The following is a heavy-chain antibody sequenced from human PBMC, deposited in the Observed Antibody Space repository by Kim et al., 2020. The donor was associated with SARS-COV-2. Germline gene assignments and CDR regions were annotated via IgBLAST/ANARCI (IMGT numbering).Heavy chain of an antibody. V-gene: IGHV4-39*07. D-gene: IGHD3-9*01. CDR1: GDSISSSRYY. J-gene: IGHJ4*01. CDR2: LYYSGTT. Sequence: SETLSLTCTVFGDSISSSRYYWGWIRQPPGKGLEWIGSLYYSGTTSYNPSLRSRVTISVDTSKNHFSLNVSSVTAANTAVYYCATSPRHDILTVSWGYF. CDR3: ATSPRHDILTVSWGYF.